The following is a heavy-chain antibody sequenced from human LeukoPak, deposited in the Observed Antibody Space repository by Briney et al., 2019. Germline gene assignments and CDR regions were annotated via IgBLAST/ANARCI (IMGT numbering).Heavy chain of an antibody. Sequence: GESLKISCKGSGYSFTSYWIGWVRQMPGKGLEWMGIIYPGDFDTRYRPSFQGQVTISAEKSISTAYLQWSSLKASDTAMYYCARQTNTAMVEPWGQGTLVTVSS. D-gene: IGHD5-18*01. CDR1: GYSFTSYW. CDR3: ARQTNTAMVEP. V-gene: IGHV5-51*01. CDR2: IYPGDFDT. J-gene: IGHJ5*02.